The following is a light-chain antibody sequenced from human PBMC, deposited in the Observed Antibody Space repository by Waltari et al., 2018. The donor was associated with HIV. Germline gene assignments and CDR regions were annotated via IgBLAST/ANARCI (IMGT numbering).Light chain of an antibody. CDR1: HSDINNFDF. V-gene: IGLV2-14*03. J-gene: IGLJ2*01. Sequence: QSALTQPASVSGSPGQSVTISCSGGHSDINNFDFVSWYQQYPNLAPQLIIFGVPTRPSGISPRFSASRSGHTASLTISGLQDEDEAYYYCSSYRKSKTLLFGGGTKLTV. CDR3: SSYRKSKTLL. CDR2: GVP.